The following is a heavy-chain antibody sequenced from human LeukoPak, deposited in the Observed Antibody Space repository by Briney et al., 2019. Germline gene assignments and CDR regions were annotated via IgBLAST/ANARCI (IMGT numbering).Heavy chain of an antibody. CDR2: ISAYNGNT. J-gene: IGHJ6*02. CDR1: GYTFTSYG. V-gene: IGHV1-18*01. Sequence: GASVKVSCKASGYTFTSYGISWVRQAPGQGLEWMGWISAYNGNTNYAQKLQGRVTMTTDTSTSTAYMELRSLRSDDTAVYYCAREGSDSSGYYLYYYGMDVWGQGTTVTVSS. CDR3: AREGSDSSGYYLYYYGMDV. D-gene: IGHD3-22*01.